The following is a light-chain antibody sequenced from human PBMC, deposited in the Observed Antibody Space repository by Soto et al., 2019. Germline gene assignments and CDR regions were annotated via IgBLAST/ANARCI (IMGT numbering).Light chain of an antibody. V-gene: IGKV1-5*01. CDR3: LQDYTYPRT. J-gene: IGKJ1*01. Sequence: IQMTQSPSTLSASVGDRVTLTCRASQSINAWLAWYQQKPGKAPKLLIYDASSLQSGVPSRFSGSGSGTEFTLTISGLQPDDFATYYCLQDYTYPRTFGQGTKVDIK. CDR2: DAS. CDR1: QSINAW.